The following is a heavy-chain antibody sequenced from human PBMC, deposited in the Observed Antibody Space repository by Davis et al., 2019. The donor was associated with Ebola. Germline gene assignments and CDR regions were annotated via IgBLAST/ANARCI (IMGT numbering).Heavy chain of an antibody. D-gene: IGHD4-17*01. CDR1: GYTFTSYD. V-gene: IGHV1-8*01. CDR3: ARLYGDLYYYGMDV. J-gene: IGHJ6*02. CDR2: MNPNSGNT. Sequence: ASVKVSCKASGYTFTSYDINWVRQATGQGPEWMGWMNPNSGNTGYAQKFQGRVTMTRNTSISTAYMELSSLRSEDTAVYYCARLYGDLYYYGMDVWGQGTTVTVSS.